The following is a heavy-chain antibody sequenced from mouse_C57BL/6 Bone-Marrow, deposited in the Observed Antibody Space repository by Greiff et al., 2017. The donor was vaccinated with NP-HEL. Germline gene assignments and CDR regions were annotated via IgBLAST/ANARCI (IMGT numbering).Heavy chain of an antibody. J-gene: IGHJ4*01. CDR1: GFTFSSYT. Sequence: EVQRVESGGGLVKPGGSLKLSCAASGFTFSSYTMSWVRQTPEKRLEWVATISGGGGNTYYPDSVKGRFTISRDNAKNTLYLQMSSLRSEDTALYYCARHELRLSMDYWGQGTSVTVSS. CDR3: ARHELRLSMDY. V-gene: IGHV5-9*01. CDR2: ISGGGGNT. D-gene: IGHD3-2*02.